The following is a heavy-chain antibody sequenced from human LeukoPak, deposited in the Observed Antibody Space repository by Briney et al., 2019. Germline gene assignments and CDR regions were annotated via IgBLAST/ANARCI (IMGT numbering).Heavy chain of an antibody. CDR3: ARGGYNWFDP. V-gene: IGHV4-59*01. CDR2: IYYSGST. Sequence: TPSETLSLTCTVSGGSISSYYWSWIRQPPGKGLEWIGYIYYSGSTTYNPSLKSRVTISVDTSKNQFSLKLSSVTAADTAVYYCARGGYNWFDPWGQGTLVTVSS. CDR1: GGSISSYY. J-gene: IGHJ5*02.